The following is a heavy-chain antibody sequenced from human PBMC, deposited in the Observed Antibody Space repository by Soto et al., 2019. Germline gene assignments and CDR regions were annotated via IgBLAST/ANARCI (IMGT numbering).Heavy chain of an antibody. D-gene: IGHD6-19*01. Sequence: QVQVQESGPGLVKPSETLSLTCTVSGGSISSYYWSWIRQPPGKGLEWIGYIYYSGSTNYNPSLKRRVTVSVDTSKNQFSLKLNSVTAADTAVYYCARRGSGWYHFDYWGQGTLVTVSS. V-gene: IGHV4-59*08. J-gene: IGHJ4*02. CDR3: ARRGSGWYHFDY. CDR2: IYYSGST. CDR1: GGSISSYY.